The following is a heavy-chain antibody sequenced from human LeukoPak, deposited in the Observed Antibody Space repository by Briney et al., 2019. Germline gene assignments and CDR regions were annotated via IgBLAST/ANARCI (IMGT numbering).Heavy chain of an antibody. D-gene: IGHD6-19*01. CDR1: GFTFSNYA. CDR3: SKRGPNTGWHFFDH. CDR2: INEVGDDT. J-gene: IGHJ5*02. V-gene: IGHV3-23*01. Sequence: GGSLRLSSAVSGFTFSNYAMSWVRQAPARGLEWVSSINEVGDDTNYVDSVRGRFTVSRDSSKNTLYLQLNSLRAEDTALYYCSKRGPNTGWHFFDHWGPGTLVTVS.